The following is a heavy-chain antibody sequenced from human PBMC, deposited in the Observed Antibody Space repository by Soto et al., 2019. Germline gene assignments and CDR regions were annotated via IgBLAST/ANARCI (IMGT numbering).Heavy chain of an antibody. J-gene: IGHJ5*02. CDR2: IYHSGST. V-gene: IGHV4-38-2*02. CDR3: ARDLPRVYSSSSDMDP. Sequence: ETLSLTCAVSGYSISSGYYWGWIRQPPGKGLEWIGSIYHSGSTYYNPSLKSRVTISVDTSKNQFSLKLSSVTAADTAVYYCARDLPRVYSSSSDMDPWGQGTLVTVSS. CDR1: GYSISSGYY. D-gene: IGHD6-6*01.